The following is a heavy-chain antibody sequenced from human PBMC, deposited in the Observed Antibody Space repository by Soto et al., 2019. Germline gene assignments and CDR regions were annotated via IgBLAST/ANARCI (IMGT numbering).Heavy chain of an antibody. Sequence: PGGSLRLSCAASGFTFSSYWMHWVRQAPGKGLVWVSRINSDGSSTSYADSVKGRFTISRDNAKNTLYLQMNSLRAEDTAVYFCYVRHQRRIFDYWGQGTLVTVSS. CDR1: GFTFSSYW. J-gene: IGHJ4*02. D-gene: IGHD3-10*02. V-gene: IGHV3-74*01. CDR3: YVRHQRRIFDY. CDR2: INSDGSST.